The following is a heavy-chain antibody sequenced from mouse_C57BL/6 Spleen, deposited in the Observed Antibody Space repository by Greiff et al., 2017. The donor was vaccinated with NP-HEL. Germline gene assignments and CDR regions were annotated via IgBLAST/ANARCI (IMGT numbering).Heavy chain of an antibody. V-gene: IGHV5-9-1*02. J-gene: IGHJ3*01. CDR2: ISSGGDYI. D-gene: IGHD4-1*01. CDR3: TRDGNWDEAY. CDR1: GFTFSSYA. Sequence: EVQLVESGAGLVKPGGSLKLSCAASGFTFSSYAMSWVRQTPEKRLEWVAYISSGGDYIYYAATVQGRFTISRDNARNTLYLQMSRLKSEDTAMYYCTRDGNWDEAYWGQGTLVTVSA.